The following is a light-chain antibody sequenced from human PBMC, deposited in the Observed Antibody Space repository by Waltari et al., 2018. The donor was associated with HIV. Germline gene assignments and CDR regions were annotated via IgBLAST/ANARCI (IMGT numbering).Light chain of an antibody. V-gene: IGLV1-44*01. CDR1: SSNIGSRH. Sequence: QSVLTPPPSASGTPGPRATISCSCSSSNIGSRHSNWYQQLPGTAPKLLMYINYQRPAGVPDRFSGSKSGTSASLASSGLQSEDEADYFCAAWDDSLKGVVFGGGTKLTVL. J-gene: IGLJ2*01. CDR2: INY. CDR3: AAWDDSLKGVV.